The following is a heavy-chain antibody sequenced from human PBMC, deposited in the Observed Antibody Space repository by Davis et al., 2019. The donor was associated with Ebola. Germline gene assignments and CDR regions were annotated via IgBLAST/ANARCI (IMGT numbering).Heavy chain of an antibody. D-gene: IGHD2-15*01. J-gene: IGHJ4*02. V-gene: IGHV1-46*01. Sequence: ASVKVSCKASGYTFTSYYMHWVRQAPGQGLEWMGIINPSGGSTSYAQKFQGRVTMTADTSTTTAYMELRSLRSDDTAVYYCAKDGADCGGKCPFLEWGQGTLVTVSS. CDR2: INPSGGST. CDR3: AKDGADCGGKCPFLE. CDR1: GYTFTSYY.